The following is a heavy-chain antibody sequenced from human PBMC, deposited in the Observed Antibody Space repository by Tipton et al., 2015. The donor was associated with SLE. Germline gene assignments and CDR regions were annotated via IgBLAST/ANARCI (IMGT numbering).Heavy chain of an antibody. CDR2: ISGSGGST. J-gene: IGHJ4*01. D-gene: IGHD6-19*01. V-gene: IGHV3-23*01. CDR1: GFTFSSYA. Sequence: SLRLSCAASGFTFSSYAMSWVRQAPGKGLEWVSAISGSGGSTYYADSVKGRFTISRDNSKNTLYLQMNSLRAEDTAVYYCAKGNGVAVAGPFDYWGQNPGHRLL. CDR3: AKGNGVAVAGPFDY.